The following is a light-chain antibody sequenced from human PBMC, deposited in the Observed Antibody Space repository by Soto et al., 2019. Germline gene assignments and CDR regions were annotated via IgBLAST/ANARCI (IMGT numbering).Light chain of an antibody. CDR3: YQRSNWTRMCT. CDR1: QSVSSY. Sequence: EIVLSQSPATLSLSPGERATLSCRASQSVSSYLAWYQHIPGQAPRLLIYDASKRATAIPARFSVSGSGTEFNLTISSLEPEDFAVYYCYQRSNWTRMCTFGQGTKVEVK. V-gene: IGKV3-11*01. J-gene: IGKJ1*01. CDR2: DAS.